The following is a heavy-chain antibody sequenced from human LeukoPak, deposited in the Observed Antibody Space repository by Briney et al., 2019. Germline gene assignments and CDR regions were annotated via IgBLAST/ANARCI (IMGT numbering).Heavy chain of an antibody. D-gene: IGHD2-2*01. CDR3: ARPRYCSSTDCYGDAFDV. V-gene: IGHV4-39*01. CDR2: VYYSGYT. J-gene: IGHJ3*01. CDR1: GGSISRSSYY. Sequence: SETLSLTCTVSGGSISRSSYYWGWIRQPPGKDLEWIGSVYYSGYTYYNPSLRSRVTISVDTSKNQFSLRLSSVTAADTAVYYCARPRYCSSTDCYGDAFDVWGQGTMVTVSS.